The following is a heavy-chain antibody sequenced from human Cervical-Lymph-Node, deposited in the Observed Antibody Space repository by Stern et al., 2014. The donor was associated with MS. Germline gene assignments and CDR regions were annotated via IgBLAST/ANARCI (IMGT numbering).Heavy chain of an antibody. CDR3: ATLGVTTGDFDP. Sequence: VQLVESESEVKKPGSSVRVSCKASGGTFSSSGISWVRQAPGQGLEWMGRIIPILSITNYAQNFQGRVTITADKSTSTAYMELSSLRSEDTAVYYCATLGVTTGDFDPWGQGTLVTVSS. CDR2: IIPILSIT. CDR1: GGTFSSSG. J-gene: IGHJ5*02. V-gene: IGHV1-69*04. D-gene: IGHD4-17*01.